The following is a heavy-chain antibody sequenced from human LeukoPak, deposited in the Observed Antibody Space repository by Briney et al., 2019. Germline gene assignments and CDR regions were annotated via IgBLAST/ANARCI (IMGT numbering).Heavy chain of an antibody. Sequence: SETLSLTCAVYGGSFSGYYWSWIRQPPGKGLEWIGEINHSGSTNYNPSLKSRVTISVDTSKNQFSLKLSSVTAADTAVYYCARACLIWFGELCQFDPWGQGTLVTVSS. CDR2: INHSGST. CDR1: GGSFSGYY. CDR3: ARACLIWFGELCQFDP. J-gene: IGHJ5*02. V-gene: IGHV4-34*01. D-gene: IGHD3-10*01.